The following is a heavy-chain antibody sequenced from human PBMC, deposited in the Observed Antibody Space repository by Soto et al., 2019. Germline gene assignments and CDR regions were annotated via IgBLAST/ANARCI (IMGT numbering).Heavy chain of an antibody. CDR1: RFTFSSYT. D-gene: IGHD5-18*01. V-gene: IGHV3-30-3*01. CDR3: ARGTIGYFASDY. CDR2: ISYDGSTK. J-gene: IGHJ4*02. Sequence: QVHLVESGGGVVQPGTSLRLSCAASRFTFSSYTMHWVRQAPGKGLEWVAIISYDGSTKYYADSVKGRFTISRDNSKNKRYLQMNSLRAEDTAVYYCARGTIGYFASDYWGQGTLVTVSS.